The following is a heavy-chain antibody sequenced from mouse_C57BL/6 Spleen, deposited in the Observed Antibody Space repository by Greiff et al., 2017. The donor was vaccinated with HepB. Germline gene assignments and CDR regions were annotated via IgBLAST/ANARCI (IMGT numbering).Heavy chain of an antibody. V-gene: IGHV5-16*01. J-gene: IGHJ1*03. D-gene: IGHD1-1*01. CDR3: ARVGTTVVATEYFDV. Sequence: DVHLVESEGGLVQPGSSMKLSCTASGFTFSDYYMAWVRQVPEKGLEWVANINYDGSSTYYLDSLKSRFIISRDNAKNMLYLQMSSLKSEDTATYYCARVGTTVVATEYFDVWGTGTTVTVSS. CDR1: GFTFSDYY. CDR2: INYDGSST.